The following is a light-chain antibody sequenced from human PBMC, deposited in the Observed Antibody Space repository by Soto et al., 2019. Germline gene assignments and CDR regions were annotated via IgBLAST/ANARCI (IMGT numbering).Light chain of an antibody. CDR1: QSISSW. J-gene: IGKJ1*01. Sequence: DIQRTQSPFTPSASLGDRVTLTCRASQSISSWLAWYQQKPGKAPKLLIYDDSSLESGVPSRFSGSGSGTEFTLTISSLQTDDFSTYYCQQYHSYWTFGQGTKVDIK. CDR3: QQYHSYWT. CDR2: DDS. V-gene: IGKV1-5*01.